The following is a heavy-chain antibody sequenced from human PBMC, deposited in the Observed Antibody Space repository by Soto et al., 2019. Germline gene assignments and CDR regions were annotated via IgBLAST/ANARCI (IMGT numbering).Heavy chain of an antibody. CDR1: GFTFSDRY. J-gene: IGHJ4*02. CDR2: DRNKANSYTT. CDR3: VRGYNGFDR. D-gene: IGHD2-2*02. Sequence: GGSLRLSCAASGFTFSDRYMDWVRQAPGKGLEWVGRDRNKANSYTTEYAAAVKGRFTISRDELKSSLYLQMESLKTEDTAVYYCVRGYNGFDRWGQGTLVTVSS. V-gene: IGHV3-72*01.